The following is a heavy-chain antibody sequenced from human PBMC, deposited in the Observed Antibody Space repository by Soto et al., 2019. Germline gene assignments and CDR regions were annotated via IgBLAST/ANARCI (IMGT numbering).Heavy chain of an antibody. CDR1: GFTFSSYA. CDR2: ISGSGGST. Sequence: PGGSLRLSCAASGFTFSSYAMSWVRQAPGKGLEWVSAISGSGGSTYYADSVKGRFTISRDNSKNTLYLQMNSLRAEDTAVYYCASNSGYDWGLFYYFDYWGQGTLVTVSS. V-gene: IGHV3-23*01. J-gene: IGHJ4*02. D-gene: IGHD5-12*01. CDR3: ASNSGYDWGLFYYFDY.